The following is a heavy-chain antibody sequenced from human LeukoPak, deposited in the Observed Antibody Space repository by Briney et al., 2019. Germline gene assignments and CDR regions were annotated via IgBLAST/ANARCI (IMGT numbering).Heavy chain of an antibody. J-gene: IGHJ4*02. CDR2: TNQDGSVT. CDR1: GFTFSSYW. CDR3: SNGIYDNSF. V-gene: IGHV3-7*01. Sequence: GGSVRLSCAASGFTFSSYWMAWVCQAPGKRLEWLTNTNQDGSVTYYVDSVRGRFTVSRDNAKDSLFLQMHSLRVEDTAVYFCSNGIYDNSFWGQGTLVTVSS. D-gene: IGHD1-1*01.